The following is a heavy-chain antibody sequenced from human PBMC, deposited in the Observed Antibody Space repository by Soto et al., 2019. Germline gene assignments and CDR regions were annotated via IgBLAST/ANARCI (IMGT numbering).Heavy chain of an antibody. CDR1: GYSFTSYW. J-gene: IGHJ5*02. D-gene: IGHD2-2*01. Sequence: XESLKISCTGVGYSFTSYWIGWVRQMPGKGLEWMGIIYPGDSDTRYSPSFQGQVTISADKSITTAYLQWSSLTASDTAMYYCARGYCTTTICDPWFDHWGQGTLVTVSS. CDR3: ARGYCTTTICDPWFDH. CDR2: IYPGDSDT. V-gene: IGHV5-51*01.